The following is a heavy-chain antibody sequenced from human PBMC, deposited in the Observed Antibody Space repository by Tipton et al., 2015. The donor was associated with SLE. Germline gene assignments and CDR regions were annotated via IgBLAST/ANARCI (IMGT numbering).Heavy chain of an antibody. D-gene: IGHD7-27*01. Sequence: GSLRLSCEASGFIVNNNYMSWVRQAPGKGLEWVSLIFGGDSTYYADSVKGRFTISRDNSKNTLYLQMNSLRAEDTAVYYCARVGIYWYFDLWGRGTLVTVSS. CDR1: GFIVNNNY. CDR3: ARVGIYWYFDL. CDR2: IFGGDST. V-gene: IGHV3-53*01. J-gene: IGHJ2*01.